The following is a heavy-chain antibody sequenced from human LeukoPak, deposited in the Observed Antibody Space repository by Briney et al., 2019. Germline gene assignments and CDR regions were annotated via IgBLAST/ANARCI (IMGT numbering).Heavy chain of an antibody. V-gene: IGHV1-69*06. CDR2: IIPIFGTA. CDR1: GGTFSSYA. D-gene: IGHD6-19*01. CDR3: ARDRPAGYSRGWFDP. J-gene: IGHJ5*02. Sequence: SVKVSCKASGGTFSSYAISWVRQAPGQGLEWMGGIIPIFGTANYAQKFQGRVTITADKSTSTAYMELSSLRSEDTAVYYCARDRPAGYSRGWFDPWGQGTLVTVSS.